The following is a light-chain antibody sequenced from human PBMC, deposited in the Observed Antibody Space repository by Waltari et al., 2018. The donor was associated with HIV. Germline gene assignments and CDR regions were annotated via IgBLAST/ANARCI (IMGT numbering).Light chain of an antibody. J-gene: IGLJ1*01. CDR3: QTWDTSTASYV. Sequence: SYEVSQPPSVSVSPGQTASISCSGDKLADHYVSWYQQKPGQSPVLVIFQHNKRPSGIPERFSGSKSGNTATLTIRGTQTMDDADYFCQTWDTSTASYVFGTGTTVTVL. CDR1: KLADHY. CDR2: QHN. V-gene: IGLV3-1*01.